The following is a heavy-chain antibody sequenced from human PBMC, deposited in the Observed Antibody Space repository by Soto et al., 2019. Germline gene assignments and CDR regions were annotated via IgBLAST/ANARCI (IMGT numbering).Heavy chain of an antibody. D-gene: IGHD3-10*01. J-gene: IGHJ3*02. CDR2: ISAYNGNT. CDR3: ARDFVPGRMVRGVSAFDI. V-gene: IGHV1-18*04. CDR1: GYTVISYG. Sequence: QVQLVQSGAEVKKPGASVKVSCKASGYTVISYGISWVRQAPGQGLEWMGWISAYNGNTNYAQKVQGRVTMTTDTSASTAYMELKSLRSDDTAVYYCARDFVPGRMVRGVSAFDIWGQGTMVTVSS.